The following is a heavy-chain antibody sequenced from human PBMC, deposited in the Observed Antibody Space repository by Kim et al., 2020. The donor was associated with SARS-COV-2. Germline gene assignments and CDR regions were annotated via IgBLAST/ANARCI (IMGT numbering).Heavy chain of an antibody. V-gene: IGHV6-1*01. D-gene: IGHD6-13*01. J-gene: IGHJ5*02. Sequence: SQTLSLTCAISGDSVSSNSAAWNWIRQSPSRGLEWLGRTYYRSKWYNDYAVSVKSRITINPDTSKNQFSLQLNSVTPEDTAVYYCAREWGSSWYFTGRYRYNWFDLWGQGTLVTVSS. CDR3: AREWGSSWYFTGRYRYNWFDL. CDR1: GDSVSSNSAA. CDR2: TYYRSKWYN.